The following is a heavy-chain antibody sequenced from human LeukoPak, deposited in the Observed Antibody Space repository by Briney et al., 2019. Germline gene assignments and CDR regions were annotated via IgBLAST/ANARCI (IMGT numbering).Heavy chain of an antibody. J-gene: IGHJ4*02. Sequence: SETLSLTCTVSGGSISSGGYYWSWIRQHPGKGLEWIGYIYYSGSTYYNPSLKSRVTISVDTSKNQFSLKLSSVTAADTAVYYCARQDLKVFDYWGQGTLVTVSS. V-gene: IGHV4-31*03. CDR3: ARQDLKVFDY. CDR2: IYYSGST. CDR1: GGSISSGGYY.